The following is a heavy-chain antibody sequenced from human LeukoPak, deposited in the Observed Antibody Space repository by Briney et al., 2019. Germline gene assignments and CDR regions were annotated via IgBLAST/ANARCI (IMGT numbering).Heavy chain of an antibody. CDR3: VREYTPWY. Sequence: GGSLRLSCGASGFTFSAYWMNWVRQAPGKGLEWLANIRQDGSEKYYVDSVRGRFTISRDNARNLLFLQMNSLRVEDTAVYYCVREYTPWYWGQGTLVTVSS. CDR1: GFTFSAYW. J-gene: IGHJ4*02. CDR2: IRQDGSEK. V-gene: IGHV3-7*01. D-gene: IGHD2-15*01.